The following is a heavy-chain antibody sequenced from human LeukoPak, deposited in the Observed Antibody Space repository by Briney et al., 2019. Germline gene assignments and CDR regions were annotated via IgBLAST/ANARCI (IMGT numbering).Heavy chain of an antibody. CDR2: INPNSGGT. D-gene: IGHD2-15*01. CDR3: ARSPAIRYCSGGSCCLFDY. Sequence: ASVKVSCKASGYTFTGYYMHWVRQAPGQGLEWMGWINPNSGGTNYAQKFQGRVTMTRDTSISTAYMELCRLRSDDTAVYYCARSPAIRYCSGGSCCLFDYWGQGTLVTVSS. V-gene: IGHV1-2*02. J-gene: IGHJ4*02. CDR1: GYTFTGYY.